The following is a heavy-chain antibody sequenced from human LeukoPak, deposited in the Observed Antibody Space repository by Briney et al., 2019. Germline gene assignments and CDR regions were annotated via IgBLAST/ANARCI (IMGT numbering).Heavy chain of an antibody. V-gene: IGHV3-23*01. CDR2: ISGSGGST. D-gene: IGHD3-10*01. Sequence: PGGSLRLSCAASGFTFSSYSMNWVRQAPGKGLEWVSAISGSGGSTYYADSVKGRFTISRDNSKNTLYLQMNSLRAEDTAVYYCAKVKDSDYYGSGRPGDAFDIWGQGTMVTVSS. CDR1: GFTFSSYS. CDR3: AKVKDSDYYGSGRPGDAFDI. J-gene: IGHJ3*02.